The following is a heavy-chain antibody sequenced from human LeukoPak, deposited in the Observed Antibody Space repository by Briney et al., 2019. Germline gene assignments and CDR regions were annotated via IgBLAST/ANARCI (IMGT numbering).Heavy chain of an antibody. Sequence: ASVKVSCKASGGTFSSYAISWVRQAPGQGLEWMGRIIPILGIANYAQKFQGRVTITADKSTSTAYMELSSLRSEDTAVYYCARVPSNYYDSSGYYGGFDPWGQGTLVTVSS. CDR3: ARVPSNYYDSSGYYGGFDP. D-gene: IGHD3-22*01. CDR2: IIPILGIA. V-gene: IGHV1-69*04. J-gene: IGHJ5*02. CDR1: GGTFSSYA.